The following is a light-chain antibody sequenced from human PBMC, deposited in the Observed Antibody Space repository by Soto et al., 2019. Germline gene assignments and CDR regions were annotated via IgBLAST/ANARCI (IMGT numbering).Light chain of an antibody. V-gene: IGLV2-14*01. CDR1: SSDVGGYNY. J-gene: IGLJ3*02. CDR2: EVS. Sequence: QSALTQPASVSGSPGQSITITCTGTSSDVGGYNYVSWYQQHPGKAPKVMIYEVSNRPSGVSNSFSGSKSGNTASLTISGLQAEDEADYYCTSYTSSSTPVFGGGTKLTVL. CDR3: TSYTSSSTPV.